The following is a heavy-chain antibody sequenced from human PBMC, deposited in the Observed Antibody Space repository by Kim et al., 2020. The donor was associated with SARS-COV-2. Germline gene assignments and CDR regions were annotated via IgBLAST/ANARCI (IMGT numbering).Heavy chain of an antibody. V-gene: IGHV1-18*01. CDR3: ACRAGDDAFYS. Sequence: TNYAQKLQGRVTMTTDTSTSTAYMELRSLRSDDPAVYYCACRAGDDAFYSWGQGTMVTVSS. CDR2: T. J-gene: IGHJ3*02. D-gene: IGHD3-10*01.